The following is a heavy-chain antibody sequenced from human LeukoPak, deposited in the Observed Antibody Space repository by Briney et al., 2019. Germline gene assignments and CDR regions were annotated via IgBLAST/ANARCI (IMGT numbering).Heavy chain of an antibody. CDR2: INSDGSST. CDR1: GFTFSSYW. D-gene: IGHD3-10*01. V-gene: IGHV3-74*01. Sequence: PGGSLRLSCAASGFTFSSYWMHWVRQAPGKGLVWVSRINSDGSSTSYADSVKGRFTISRDNAKNTLYLQMNSLRAEDTAVYYCARDGPIESDNGSGSYLVKNWFDPWGQGTLVTVSS. CDR3: ARDGPIESDNGSGSYLVKNWFDP. J-gene: IGHJ5*02.